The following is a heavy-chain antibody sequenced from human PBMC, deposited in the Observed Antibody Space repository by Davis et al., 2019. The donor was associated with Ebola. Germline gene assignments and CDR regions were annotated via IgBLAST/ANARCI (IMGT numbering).Heavy chain of an antibody. J-gene: IGHJ3*02. V-gene: IGHV3-33*01. CDR3: ARDYDFWSGAYAFDI. CDR1: GFTFSSYG. Sequence: GESLKISCAASGFTFSSYGMHWVRQAPGKGLEWVAVIWYDGSNKYYADSVKGRFTISRDNSKNSLYLQMKSLRDEDTAVYYWARDYDFWSGAYAFDIWGQGTMVTVSS. CDR2: IWYDGSNK. D-gene: IGHD3-3*01.